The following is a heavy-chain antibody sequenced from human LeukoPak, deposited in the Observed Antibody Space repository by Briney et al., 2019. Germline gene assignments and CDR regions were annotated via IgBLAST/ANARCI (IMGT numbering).Heavy chain of an antibody. J-gene: IGHJ4*02. D-gene: IGHD3-22*01. CDR2: ISGDGGST. CDR1: GFTFDDYA. Sequence: GGSLRLSCAASGFTFDDYAMHWVRQAPGKGLEWVSLISGDGGSTYYADSVKGRFTISRDNSKNSLYLQMNSLRTEDTALYYCAKDIMSSGYSRPFDYWGQGTLVTVSS. CDR3: AKDIMSSGYSRPFDY. V-gene: IGHV3-43*02.